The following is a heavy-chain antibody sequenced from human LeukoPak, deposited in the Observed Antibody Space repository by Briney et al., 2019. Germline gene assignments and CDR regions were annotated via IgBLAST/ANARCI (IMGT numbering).Heavy chain of an antibody. D-gene: IGHD1-26*01. CDR3: AKDGGSYTGWYFDN. V-gene: IGHV3-9*01. CDR2: ISWNSGSI. Sequence: AGGSLRLSCAASGFTFDDYAMHWVRQAPGKGLEWVSGISWNSGSIGYADSVKGRFTISRDNAKNSLYLQMNSLRAEDTALYYCAKDGGSYTGWYFDNWGQGTLVTVSS. J-gene: IGHJ4*02. CDR1: GFTFDDYA.